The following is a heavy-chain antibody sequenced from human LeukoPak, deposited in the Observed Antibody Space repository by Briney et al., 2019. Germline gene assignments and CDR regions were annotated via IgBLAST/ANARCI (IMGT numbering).Heavy chain of an antibody. J-gene: IGHJ5*02. V-gene: IGHV1-24*01. Sequence: ASVKVSCKVSGYTLTELSMHWVRQAPGKGLEWMGGFDPEDGETIYAQKFQGRVTMTEDTSTDTAYMELSSLRSEDTAVYYCATLAYYDILTGHRTWGQGTLVTVSS. CDR1: GYTLTELS. CDR3: ATLAYYDILTGHRT. CDR2: FDPEDGET. D-gene: IGHD3-9*01.